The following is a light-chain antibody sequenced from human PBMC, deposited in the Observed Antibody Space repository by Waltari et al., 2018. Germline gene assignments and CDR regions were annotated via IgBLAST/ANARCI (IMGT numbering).Light chain of an antibody. Sequence: QAVVTQEPSLTVSPGGTVTLTCGSSTGPVTSGHNSYWFQQKPGQAPRTLTFATDKKPSWTPARFSASLLGGKAALTLSGAQPEDEAEYFCMLSYSGVCMFGGGTQVTVL. V-gene: IGLV7-46*01. J-gene: IGLJ3*02. CDR1: TGPVTSGHN. CDR3: MLSYSGVCM. CDR2: ATD.